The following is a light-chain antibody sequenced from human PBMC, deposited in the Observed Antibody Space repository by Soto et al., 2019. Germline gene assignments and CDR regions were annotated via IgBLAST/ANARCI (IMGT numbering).Light chain of an antibody. V-gene: IGKV3-11*01. CDR1: QSVGTS. Sequence: DIALTQSPATLSLSPGERATLSCRARQSVGTSLAWYQQRPGQAPRLLLSAASTRATGIPVRFSGSGSGTDFTLTISSLQPEDVAVYYCQQRTNWPPRDTFGQGTKVEIK. CDR2: AAS. CDR3: QQRTNWPPRDT. J-gene: IGKJ2*01.